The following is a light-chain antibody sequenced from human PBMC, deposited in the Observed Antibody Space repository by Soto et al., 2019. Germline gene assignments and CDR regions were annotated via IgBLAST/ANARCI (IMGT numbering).Light chain of an antibody. CDR3: QQSYTSPLYT. CDR2: GAS. V-gene: IGKV1-39*01. Sequence: DIQMTQSPSSLSASVGDRVTITCRASQYISYYLNWYQHKPGTAPKLLISGASTLQTGVPSRFSGSGSGTDFTLNLSSLHPEDFATDYWQQSYTSPLYTFGQGTNLDIK. CDR1: QYISYY. J-gene: IGKJ2*01.